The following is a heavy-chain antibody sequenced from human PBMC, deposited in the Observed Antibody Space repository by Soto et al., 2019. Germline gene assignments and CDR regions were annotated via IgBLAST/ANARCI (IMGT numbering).Heavy chain of an antibody. CDR3: VRGVGSGSYYNQYNWFDP. D-gene: IGHD3-10*01. Sequence: QVQLVQSGGEVKKPGASVKVSCKASGYTFTNYGISWVRQAPGQGLEWMGWINVYNGNTKYAQKVQGRVTMTTDTSTSTAYMELRSLRSEDTAVYYCVRGVGSGSYYNQYNWFDPWGQGTLVTVSS. J-gene: IGHJ5*02. CDR1: GYTFTNYG. V-gene: IGHV1-18*01. CDR2: INVYNGNT.